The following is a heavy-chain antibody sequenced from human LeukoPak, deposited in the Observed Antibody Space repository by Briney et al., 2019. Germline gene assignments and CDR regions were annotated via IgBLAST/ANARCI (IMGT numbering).Heavy chain of an antibody. D-gene: IGHD3-22*01. J-gene: IGHJ4*02. CDR1: GFTFSDYY. CDR2: IYNDGSA. Sequence: GGSLRLSCAASGFTFSDYYMSWIRQAPGKGLEWVSIIYNDGSALYADSVKGRFTISRDNSKNTLYLQMNSLRDEDTAVYYCVRQVVGPWEWGQGTLVTVSS. V-gene: IGHV3-53*01. CDR3: VRQVVGPWE.